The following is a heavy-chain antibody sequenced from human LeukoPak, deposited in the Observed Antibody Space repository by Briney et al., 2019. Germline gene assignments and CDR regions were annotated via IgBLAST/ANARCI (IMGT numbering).Heavy chain of an antibody. J-gene: IGHJ4*02. CDR3: ARGPPYYYDSSGYEFDY. Sequence: ASVKVSCKASGYTFTSYYMHWVRQAPGQGLEWMGIINPSGGSTSYAQKFQGRVTMTRDTSTSTVYMELSSLRSEDTAVYYCARGPPYYYDSSGYEFDYWGQGTLVTVSS. D-gene: IGHD3-22*01. V-gene: IGHV1-46*01. CDR1: GYTFTSYY. CDR2: INPSGGST.